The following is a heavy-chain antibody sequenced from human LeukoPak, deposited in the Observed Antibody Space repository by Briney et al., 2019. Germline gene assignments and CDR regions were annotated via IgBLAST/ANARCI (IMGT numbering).Heavy chain of an antibody. CDR1: GGSISSGGYY. V-gene: IGHV4-31*03. J-gene: IGHJ4*02. CDR2: IYYSGST. Sequence: SETLSRTCTVSGGSISSGGYYWSWIRQHPGKGLEWIGYIYYSGSTYYNPSLKSRVTISVDTSKNQFSLKLSSVTAADTAVYYCARLHTPGHYFDYWGQGTLVTVSS. CDR3: ARLHTPGHYFDY.